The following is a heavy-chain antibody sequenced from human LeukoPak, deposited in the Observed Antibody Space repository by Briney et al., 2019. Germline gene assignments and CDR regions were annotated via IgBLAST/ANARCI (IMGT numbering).Heavy chain of an antibody. V-gene: IGHV3-48*01. J-gene: IGHJ6*03. CDR1: GFTFSSYS. Sequence: GGSLRLSCAASGFTFSSYSMNWVRQAPGKGLEWVSYISSSSSTIYYADSVKGRFIISRDNAKNSLYLQMNSLRAEDTAVYYCARDGLLWFGANYYYYMDVWGKGTTVTISS. D-gene: IGHD3-10*01. CDR3: ARDGLLWFGANYYYYMDV. CDR2: ISSSSSTI.